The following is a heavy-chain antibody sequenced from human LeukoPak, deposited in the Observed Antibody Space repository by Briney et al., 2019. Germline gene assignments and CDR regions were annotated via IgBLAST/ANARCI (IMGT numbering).Heavy chain of an antibody. J-gene: IGHJ4*02. V-gene: IGHV4-38-2*02. CDR3: ARARGGQFDY. CDR2: IYHSGST. CDR1: GYSISSGYY. Sequence: SETLSLTCTVSGYSISSGYYWGWIRQPPGKGLEWIGSIYHSGSTYYNPSLKSRVTISVDTSKNQFSLKLSSMTAADTAVYYCARARGGQFDYWGQGTLVTVSS.